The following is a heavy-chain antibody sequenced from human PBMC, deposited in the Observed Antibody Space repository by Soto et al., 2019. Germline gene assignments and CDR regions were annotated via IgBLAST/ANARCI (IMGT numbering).Heavy chain of an antibody. CDR1: GFTFSNYP. CDR2: ISGSGRST. J-gene: IGHJ4*02. Sequence: HPGGSLRLSCAASGFTFSNYPMTWFRQAPGKGLEWVSSISGSGRSTYYPDSVKGRFTISRDNSKNTFFLHMNSLRAEDTAVYYCXKEQAHSQADTSSIFDYWGQGTLVTVSS. V-gene: IGHV3-23*01. D-gene: IGHD2-2*01. CDR3: XKEQAHSQADTSSIFDY.